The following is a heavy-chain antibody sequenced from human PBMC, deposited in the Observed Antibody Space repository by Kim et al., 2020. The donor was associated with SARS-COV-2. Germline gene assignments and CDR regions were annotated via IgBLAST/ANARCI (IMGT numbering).Heavy chain of an antibody. V-gene: IGHV4-31*02. D-gene: IGHD3-3*01. CDR3: ARGITVFGVAGAFFDF. Sequence: PSLKGRAGISVDTSKNQFSRKLTSVTAADTAVYYCARGITVFGVAGAFFDFWGQGTLLTVSS. J-gene: IGHJ4*02.